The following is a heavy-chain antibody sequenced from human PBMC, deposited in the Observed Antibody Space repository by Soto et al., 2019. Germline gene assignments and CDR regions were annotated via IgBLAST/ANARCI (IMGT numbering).Heavy chain of an antibody. Sequence: QVQLVESGGGVVQPGRSLRLSCAASGFTFSSYAMHWVRQAPGKGLEWVAVISYDGSNKYYADSVKGRFTISRDNSKNTLYLQMKSLRAEDTAVYYCARDRGTGTIAMGFDYWGQGTLVTVSS. CDR2: ISYDGSNK. CDR3: ARDRGTGTIAMGFDY. CDR1: GFTFSSYA. J-gene: IGHJ4*02. D-gene: IGHD1-7*01. V-gene: IGHV3-30-3*01.